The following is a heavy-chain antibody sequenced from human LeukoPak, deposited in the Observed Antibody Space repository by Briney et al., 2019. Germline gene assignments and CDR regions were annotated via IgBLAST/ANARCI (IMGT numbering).Heavy chain of an antibody. CDR1: GFNFTGYW. V-gene: IGHV3-74*03. CDR3: ARGRGLGELAVASFDS. J-gene: IGHJ4*02. CDR2: IYSDGRSL. D-gene: IGHD1-7*01. Sequence: PGGSLRLSCAGSGFNFTGYWMHWVRQAPGKGLVWISRIYSDGRSLTYADSVKGRFTISRDNAKNMLYLQMNSLRAEDTAVYCCARGRGLGELAVASFDSWGQGTLVTVSS.